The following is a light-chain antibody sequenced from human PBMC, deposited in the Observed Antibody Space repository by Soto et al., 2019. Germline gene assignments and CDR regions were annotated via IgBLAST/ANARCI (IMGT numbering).Light chain of an antibody. CDR2: AAS. CDR3: QQCYTPPRT. J-gene: IGKJ5*01. CDR1: QSISDY. V-gene: IGKV1-39*01. Sequence: DIQMTQSPSSLSASVGDRVTITCRASQSISDYLNWYQQKREKAPKLLIYAASSLQSGIPSRFSGSGSGTDFTLTISSLQPEDFATYYCQQCYTPPRTFGHGKRREIK.